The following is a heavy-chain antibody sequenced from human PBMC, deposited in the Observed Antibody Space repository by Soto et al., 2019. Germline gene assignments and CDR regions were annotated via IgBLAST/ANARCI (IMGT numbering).Heavy chain of an antibody. Sequence: EVQLLESGGGLVQPGGSLRLSCAASGFTFSSYAMSWVRQAPGKGLEWVSAISGSGGSTYYADSVKGRFTISRDNSKNTLYLQMNSLRAEDTAVYYCAKGGYTSKQFYDSSGYYFGVIDYWGQGTLVTVSS. J-gene: IGHJ4*02. CDR2: ISGSGGST. D-gene: IGHD3-22*01. V-gene: IGHV3-23*01. CDR1: GFTFSSYA. CDR3: AKGGYTSKQFYDSSGYYFGVIDY.